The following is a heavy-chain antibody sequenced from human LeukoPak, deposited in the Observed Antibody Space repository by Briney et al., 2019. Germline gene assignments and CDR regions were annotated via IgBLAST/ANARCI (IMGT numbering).Heavy chain of an antibody. V-gene: IGHV4-39*07. Sequence: SETLSLTCSVSGGSISSSSSYWGWIRQPPGKGLEWIGSIYYSGSTYYNPSLKSRVTISVDTSKNQFSLKLSSVTAADTAVYYCARVGYSNGNWFDPWGQGTLVTVSS. D-gene: IGHD6-19*01. CDR3: ARVGYSNGNWFDP. CDR2: IYYSGST. CDR1: GGSISSSSSY. J-gene: IGHJ5*02.